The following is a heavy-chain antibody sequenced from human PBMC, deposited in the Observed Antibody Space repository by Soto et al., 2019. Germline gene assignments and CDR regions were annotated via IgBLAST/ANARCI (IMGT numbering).Heavy chain of an antibody. CDR1: GYTFTSYY. V-gene: IGHV1-46*01. D-gene: IGHD3-9*01. J-gene: IGHJ4*02. CDR2: INPSGGST. CDR3: ARERRDILTGYYSAFEY. Sequence: GASVKVSCKASGYTFTSYYMHWVRQAPGQGLEWMGVINPSGGSTSYAQKFQGRVTMTRDTSTSTVYMELSSLRSEDTAVYYCARERRDILTGYYSAFEYWGQGTLVTVSS.